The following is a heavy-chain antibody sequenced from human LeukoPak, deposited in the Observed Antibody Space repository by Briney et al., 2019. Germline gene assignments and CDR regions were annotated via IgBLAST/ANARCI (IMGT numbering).Heavy chain of an antibody. CDR3: ARGPLKLGYCSGGSCPGGYYDYGMDV. CDR2: IYYSGCT. Sequence: SDPLSLTCTVSGGPISSYYWLWLRQPPGKGVEWIGYIYYSGCTNYNPPLKRRVTISVDTSRNQFSLKLSSVTAADTAVYYCARGPLKLGYCSGGSCPGGYYDYGMDVWGQGTTVTVSS. D-gene: IGHD2-15*01. V-gene: IGHV4-59*07. CDR1: GGPISSYY. J-gene: IGHJ6*02.